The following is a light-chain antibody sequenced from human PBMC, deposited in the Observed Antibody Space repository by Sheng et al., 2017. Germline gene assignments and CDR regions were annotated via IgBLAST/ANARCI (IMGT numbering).Light chain of an antibody. CDR2: DAS. CDR1: QSVSTY. Sequence: IMLTQSPATLSLSPGERATLSCRASQSVSTYLAWYQQRPGLAPRLLIYDASNRAPGIPARFSGSGSGTDFTLTISSLEPEDFAVYYCQQRSSWLITFGQGTRLEIK. CDR3: QQRSSWLIT. V-gene: IGKV3-11*01. J-gene: IGKJ5*01.